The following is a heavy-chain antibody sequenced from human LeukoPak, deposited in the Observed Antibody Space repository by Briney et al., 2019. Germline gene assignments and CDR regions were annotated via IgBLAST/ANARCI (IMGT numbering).Heavy chain of an antibody. Sequence: SETLSLTCTVSGGSISSSSYYWGWIRQPPGKGLEWIGSIYYSGSTYYNPSLKSRVTISVDTSKNQFSLKLRSVTAADTAVYYCASSSWDSMTILYFDYWGQGTLVTVSS. CDR2: IYYSGST. D-gene: IGHD3-3*01. J-gene: IGHJ4*02. CDR1: GGSISSSSYY. V-gene: IGHV4-39*07. CDR3: ASSSWDSMTILYFDY.